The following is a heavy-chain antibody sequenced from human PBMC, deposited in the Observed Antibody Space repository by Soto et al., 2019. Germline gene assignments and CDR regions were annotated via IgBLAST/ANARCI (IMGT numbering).Heavy chain of an antibody. J-gene: IGHJ5*02. V-gene: IGHV4-39*01. CDR2: IYYSGST. CDR3: ARQRFCCCTSCYLNWFDP. CDR1: GGSISSSSYY. D-gene: IGHD2-2*01. Sequence: SETLSLTCTVSGGSISSSSYYWGWIRQPPGKGLEWIGSIYYSGSTYYNPSLKSRVTISVDTSKNQFSLKLSSVTAADTAVFYCARQRFCCCTSCYLNWFDPRGQGTLVTVSS.